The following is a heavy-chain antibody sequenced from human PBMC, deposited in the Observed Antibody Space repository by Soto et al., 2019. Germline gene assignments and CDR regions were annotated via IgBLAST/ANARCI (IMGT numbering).Heavy chain of an antibody. CDR3: ARDGSRYDFWSGPYYFDY. CDR2: IYYSGST. J-gene: IGHJ4*02. Sequence: PSETLSLTCAFSGFSIIRRNWLLWLRHPPGKGVEWIGYIYYSGSTNYNPSLKSRVTISVDTSKNQFSLKLSSVSAADTAVYYCARDGSRYDFWSGPYYFDYWGQGTLVTVSS. D-gene: IGHD3-3*01. CDR1: GFSIIRRNW. V-gene: IGHV4-4*02.